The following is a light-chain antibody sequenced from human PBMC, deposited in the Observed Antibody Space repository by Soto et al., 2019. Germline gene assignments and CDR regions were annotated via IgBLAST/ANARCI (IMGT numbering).Light chain of an antibody. V-gene: IGLV1-44*01. CDR2: SNN. J-gene: IGLJ2*01. CDR1: SSNIGNNP. CDR3: AAWDDSLNGVV. Sequence: QSVLTQPPSASGTPGQRVTISCSGSSSNIGNNPVNWYQQLPGTAPKLLIYSNNPRPSGVPDRFSGSKSGTSASLASSGLQSEDEADYYCAAWDDSLNGVVFGGGTKLTVL.